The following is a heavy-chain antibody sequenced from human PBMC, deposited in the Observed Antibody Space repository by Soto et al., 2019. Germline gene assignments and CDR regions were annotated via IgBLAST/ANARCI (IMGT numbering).Heavy chain of an antibody. CDR1: GFTFSSYW. V-gene: IGHV3-7*01. CDR3: ARGSGSWYKYYFDY. J-gene: IGHJ4*02. D-gene: IGHD6-13*01. Sequence: GGSLRLSCAASGFTFSSYWMSWVRQAPGKGLEWVANIKQDGSEKYYVDSVKGRFTISRDNAKNSLYLQMNSLRAEDTAVYYCARGSGSWYKYYFDYWGQGTLVTVSS. CDR2: IKQDGSEK.